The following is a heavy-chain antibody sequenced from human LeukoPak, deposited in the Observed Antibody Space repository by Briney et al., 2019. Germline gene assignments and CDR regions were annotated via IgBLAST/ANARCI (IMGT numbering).Heavy chain of an antibody. CDR1: GYTFTSYG. D-gene: IGHD3-10*01. Sequence: PVASVKVSCKASGYTFTSYGISWVRQAPGQGLEWMGWISAYNGNTNYAQKLQGRVTMTTDTSTSTAYMELRSLRSEDTAVYYCAATLKLLWFGESRHYYYMDVWGKGTTVTISS. V-gene: IGHV1-18*01. CDR2: ISAYNGNT. CDR3: AATLKLLWFGESRHYYYMDV. J-gene: IGHJ6*03.